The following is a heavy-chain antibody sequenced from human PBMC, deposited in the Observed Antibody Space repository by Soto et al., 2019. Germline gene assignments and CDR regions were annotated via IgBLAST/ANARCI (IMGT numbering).Heavy chain of an antibody. D-gene: IGHD6-19*01. V-gene: IGHV4-39*01. Sequence: SETLSLTCTVSNDSIRSGTYYWAWIRQPPGRGLEWIGSLSYLGTTDYNPSLKSRVTISKDASKNQFSLKLSSVTAADTAVYYCATGRSDSGWYEEHFWGQETLVTVSS. CDR1: NDSIRSGTYY. CDR3: ATGRSDSGWYEEHF. CDR2: LSYLGTT. J-gene: IGHJ4*02.